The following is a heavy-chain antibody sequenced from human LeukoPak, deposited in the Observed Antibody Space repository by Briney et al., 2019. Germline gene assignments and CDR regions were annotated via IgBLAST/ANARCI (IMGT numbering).Heavy chain of an antibody. CDR3: AREEMATIEAGDY. D-gene: IGHD5-24*01. CDR2: IIPIFGTA. V-gene: IGHV1-69*05. Sequence: SVKVSCKASGGTFSSYVISWVRQAPGQGLEWMGGIIPIFGTANYAQKFQGRVTITTDESTSTAYMELSSLRSEDTAVYYCAREEMATIEAGDYWGQGTLVTVSS. CDR1: GGTFSSYV. J-gene: IGHJ4*02.